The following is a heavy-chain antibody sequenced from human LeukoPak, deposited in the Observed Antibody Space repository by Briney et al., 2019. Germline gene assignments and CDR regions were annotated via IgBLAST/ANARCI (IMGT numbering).Heavy chain of an antibody. CDR3: AKRLGL. CDR2: ISGSGGST. Sequence: GGTLRLSCAPSGFTSTSDAMSWVRQAPGTGREWVLAISGSGGSTYYADSVKGRFTISRDNSKSTLYLQMNSLRAEDTAVYYCAKRLGLWGQGTLVTVSS. J-gene: IGHJ4*02. D-gene: IGHD6-19*01. CDR1: GFTSTSDA. V-gene: IGHV3-23*01.